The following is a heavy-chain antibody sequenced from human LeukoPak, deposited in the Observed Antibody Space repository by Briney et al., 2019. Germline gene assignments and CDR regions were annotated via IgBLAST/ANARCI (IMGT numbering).Heavy chain of an antibody. J-gene: IGHJ3*02. CDR2: IHSNGNT. V-gene: IGHV4-59*08. D-gene: IGHD5-18*01. Sequence: ESSETLSLACGVSGYSISSGYYWSWIRQPPGKGLEWIAYIHSNGNTNYNPSFKSRVTVSVDTSKDQLSLRLTSVAAADTAIYYCARQPSATAAFDIWGQGTMVIVSS. CDR1: GYSISSGYY. CDR3: ARQPSATAAFDI.